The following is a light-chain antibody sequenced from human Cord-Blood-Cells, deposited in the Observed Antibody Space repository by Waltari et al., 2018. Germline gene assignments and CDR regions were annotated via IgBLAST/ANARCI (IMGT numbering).Light chain of an antibody. CDR3: QQYNNWPPWT. J-gene: IGKJ1*01. CDR2: GAS. Sequence: IVMTQSPATLSSSPGERATLSCRASQSVSSNLAWYQQKPGQAPRLLIYGASTRATGIPARFSGSGSGTEFTLTISSLQSEDLAVYYCQQYNNWPPWTFGQGTKVEIK. CDR1: QSVSSN. V-gene: IGKV3-15*01.